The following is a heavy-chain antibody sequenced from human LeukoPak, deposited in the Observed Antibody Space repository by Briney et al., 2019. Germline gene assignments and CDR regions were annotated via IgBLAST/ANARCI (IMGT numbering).Heavy chain of an antibody. Sequence: SETLSLTCTVSGGSISSYYWSWIRQPAGKGLEWIGRIYTSGSTNYNPSLKSRVTMSVDTSKNQFSLKLNSVTAADTAVYYCARTGGLYCSGGSCPGDYWGQGTLVTVSS. CDR3: ARTGGLYCSGGSCPGDY. J-gene: IGHJ4*02. CDR2: IYTSGST. V-gene: IGHV4-4*07. D-gene: IGHD2-15*01. CDR1: GGSISSYY.